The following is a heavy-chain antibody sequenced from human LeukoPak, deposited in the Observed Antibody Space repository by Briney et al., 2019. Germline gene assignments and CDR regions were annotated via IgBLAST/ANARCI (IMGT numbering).Heavy chain of an antibody. CDR1: GYTFTGYY. CDR2: INPNSGGT. Sequence: ASVKVSCKASGYTFTGYYMHWVRQAPGQGLEWMGWINPNSGGTNYAQKFQGRVTMTRDTSISTAYMELSRLRSDDTAVYYCARVTAVAGTLLDYWGQGTLVTVSS. J-gene: IGHJ4*02. CDR3: ARVTAVAGTLLDY. V-gene: IGHV1-2*02. D-gene: IGHD6-19*01.